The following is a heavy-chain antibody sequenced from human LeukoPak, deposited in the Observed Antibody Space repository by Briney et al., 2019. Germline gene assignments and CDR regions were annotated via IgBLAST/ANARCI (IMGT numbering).Heavy chain of an antibody. CDR3: ARDTNREQDI. J-gene: IGHJ6*02. D-gene: IGHD3-3*01. V-gene: IGHV3-64*01. CDR2: ISSNGGKT. CDR1: GFTFSRDY. Sequence: PGGSLRLSCAASGFTFSRDYMHWVRQAPGKGLEYVSAISSNGGKTHYTNSVKGRFTTSGDNSKNTMYLQMGSLSTEDTAVYYCARDTNREQDIWGQGTTVTVSS.